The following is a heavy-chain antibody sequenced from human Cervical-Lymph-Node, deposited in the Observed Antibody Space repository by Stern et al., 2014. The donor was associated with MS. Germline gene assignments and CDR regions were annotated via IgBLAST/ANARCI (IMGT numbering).Heavy chain of an antibody. J-gene: IGHJ3*02. D-gene: IGHD5-24*01. CDR1: GFSLSTSGVG. CDR3: AHRLEDGYSFPSAFDI. V-gene: IGHV2-5*02. CDR2: IYWDADK. Sequence: QVTLKESGPTLVKPTQTLTLTCTFSGFSLSTSGVGVGWIRQPPGKALEWLALIYWDADKRYSPSLKSRLTITQDTSKNQVVLTMTNMDPVDTATYYCAHRLEDGYSFPSAFDIWGQGTMVTVSS.